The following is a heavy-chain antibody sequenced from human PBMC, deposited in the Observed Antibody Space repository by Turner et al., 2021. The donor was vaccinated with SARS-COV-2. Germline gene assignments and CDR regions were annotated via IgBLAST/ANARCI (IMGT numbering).Heavy chain of an antibody. D-gene: IGHD3-22*01. J-gene: IGHJ4*02. Sequence: HVHLQESGPGLVKPSETLSLTCTVSGGSISSYYWSWIRQPPGKGLEWIGYIYYSGSTNYNPSLKSRVTRSVDTSKNQFSLKLSSVTAADTAVYYCASYYYDSSGYYYAFDYWGQGTLVTVSS. CDR3: ASYYYDSSGYYYAFDY. V-gene: IGHV4-59*01. CDR2: IYYSGST. CDR1: GGSISSYY.